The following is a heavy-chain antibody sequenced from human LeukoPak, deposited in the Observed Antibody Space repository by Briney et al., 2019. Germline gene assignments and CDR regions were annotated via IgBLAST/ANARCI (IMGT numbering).Heavy chain of an antibody. D-gene: IGHD3-10*01. V-gene: IGHV4-59*01. CDR2: IYYSGGT. J-gene: IGHJ6*03. CDR3: AREPLGSSGYMDV. CDR1: GGSISSYY. Sequence: PSETLSLTCTVSGGSISSYYWSWIRQPPGKGLEWIGYIYYSGGTNYNPSLKSRVTISVDTSKNQFSLKLSSVTAADTAVYYCAREPLGSSGYMDVWGKGTTVTVSS.